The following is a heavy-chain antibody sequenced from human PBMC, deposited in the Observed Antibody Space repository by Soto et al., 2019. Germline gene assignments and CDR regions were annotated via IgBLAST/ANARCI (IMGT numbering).Heavy chain of an antibody. D-gene: IGHD3-22*01. CDR3: VRGPTDYYDNSANYFLDY. CDR1: GYTFHMFG. Sequence: QGQLVQSGAEVKKPGASVKVSCKASGYTFHMFGYTWVRQAPGQGLDWLGWISTYNGNTRYAERLQGRVTMTTDTTTNTAYMELRNLRSDDTAVYYCVRGPTDYYDNSANYFLDYWGQGTLVTVSS. J-gene: IGHJ4*02. V-gene: IGHV1-18*01. CDR2: ISTYNGNT.